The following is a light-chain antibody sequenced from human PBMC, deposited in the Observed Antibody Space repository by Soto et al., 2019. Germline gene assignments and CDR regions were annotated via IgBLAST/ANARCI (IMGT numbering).Light chain of an antibody. CDR3: QQYNSFWT. Sequence: DIQMTQSPSTLSASVGDRVTITCRASQSISSWLAWYQQKPGKAPKLLIYKASSLESGVPSRFSGSGSGTEFTITISSLKPDDFATYSCQQYNSFWTFGQGTKVEIK. V-gene: IGKV1-5*03. CDR1: QSISSW. J-gene: IGKJ1*01. CDR2: KAS.